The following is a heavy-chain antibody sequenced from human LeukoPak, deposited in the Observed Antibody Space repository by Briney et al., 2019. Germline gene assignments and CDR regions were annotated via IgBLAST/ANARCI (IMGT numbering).Heavy chain of an antibody. CDR3: TKVSGXXXXXDYXXXX. CDR1: GFTFGDYA. CDR2: IRSNTYGGTP. Sequence: GGSLRLSCTASGFTFGDYAMSWVRQAPGKGLEWVGFIRSNTYGGTPEYAASVKGRFTISRDDPKSVAYLHMNNLKTEDTGVXXXTKVSGXXXXXDYXXXXWXKXTTVTVSS. V-gene: IGHV3-49*04. J-gene: IGHJ6*04. D-gene: IGHD4/OR15-4a*01.